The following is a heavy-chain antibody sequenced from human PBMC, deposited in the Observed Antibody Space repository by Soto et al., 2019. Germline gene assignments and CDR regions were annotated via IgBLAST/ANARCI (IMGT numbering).Heavy chain of an antibody. CDR1: GFPFSTYT. CDR2: ISSRSSDI. D-gene: IGHD3-10*01. J-gene: IGHJ4*02. CDR3: AGGSYGSETYSVY. V-gene: IGHV3-21*01. Sequence: GGSLRLSCAASGFPFSTYTMNWVRQPPGKGLEWVSSISSRSSDIYYADSVKGRFTISRDNAKNSLYLQMNSLRDDDTAVYFCAGGSYGSETYSVYWGQGTLVTVSS.